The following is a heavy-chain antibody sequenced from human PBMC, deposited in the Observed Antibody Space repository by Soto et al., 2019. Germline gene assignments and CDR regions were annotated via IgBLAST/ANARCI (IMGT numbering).Heavy chain of an antibody. V-gene: IGHV1-2*04. D-gene: IGHD5-12*01. J-gene: IGHJ4*02. CDR3: ATFGGYSGYDSHFDY. CDR1: GYTFTGYY. CDR2: INPNSGGT. Sequence: EASVKVSCKASGYTFTGYYMHWVRQAPGQGLEWMGWINPNSGGTNYAQKFQGWVTMTRDTSISTAYMELSRLRSDDTAVYYCATFGGYSGYDSHFDYWGQGTLVTVSS.